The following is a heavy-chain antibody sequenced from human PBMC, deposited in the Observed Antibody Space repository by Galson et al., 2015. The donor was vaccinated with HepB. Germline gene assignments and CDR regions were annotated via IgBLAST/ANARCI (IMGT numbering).Heavy chain of an antibody. D-gene: IGHD3-3*01. CDR1: GFTFSSYA. CDR2: ISGSGGST. Sequence: SLRLSCAASGFTFSSYAMSWVRQAPGKGLEWVSAISGSGGSTYYADSVKGRFTISRDNSKNTLYLQMNSLRAEDTAVYYCAKSGPKADFWSGYYPYYYYYGMDVWGQGTTVTVSS. CDR3: AKSGPKADFWSGYYPYYYYYGMDV. V-gene: IGHV3-23*01. J-gene: IGHJ6*02.